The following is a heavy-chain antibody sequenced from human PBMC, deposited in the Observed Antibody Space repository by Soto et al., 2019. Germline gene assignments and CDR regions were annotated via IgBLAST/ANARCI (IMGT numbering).Heavy chain of an antibody. CDR1: GYTFTSHA. Sequence: QVQLVQSGAEEKKPGASVKVSCKASGYTFTSHAMHWVRQAPGQRLEWMGWINAGNCNTKYSQKFQGRVTITTDTSASTAYMELSSLRSEDTAVYYCARDGIAAAGTSWFDPWGQGTLVTVSS. V-gene: IGHV1-3*05. CDR2: INAGNCNT. CDR3: ARDGIAAAGTSWFDP. D-gene: IGHD6-13*01. J-gene: IGHJ5*02.